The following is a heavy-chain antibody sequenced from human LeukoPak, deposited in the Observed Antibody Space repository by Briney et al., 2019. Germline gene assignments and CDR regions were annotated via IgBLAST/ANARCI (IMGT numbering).Heavy chain of an antibody. D-gene: IGHD5-12*01. V-gene: IGHV3-11*01. J-gene: IGHJ4*02. CDR3: AKDRGFAATIPINFDY. CDR2: ISSSGSTI. Sequence: PGGSLRLSCAASGFTFSDYYMSWIRQAPGKGLEWVSYISSSGSTIYYADSVKGRFTISRDNAKNSLYLQMNSLRAEDTAVYYCAKDRGFAATIPINFDYWGQGTLVTVSS. CDR1: GFTFSDYY.